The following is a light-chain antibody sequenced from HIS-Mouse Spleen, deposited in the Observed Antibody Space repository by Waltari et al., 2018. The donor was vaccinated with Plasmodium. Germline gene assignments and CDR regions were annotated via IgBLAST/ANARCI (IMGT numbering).Light chain of an antibody. CDR1: QSISSD. Sequence: DIQMTQSPSSLSASVGDRVTNTCRASQSISSDLNWYQQKPGKAPKLRIYAASSLQSGVPSRFSGSGSGTEFTLTISSLQPEYFATYYCQQSYSTWTFGQGTKVEIK. V-gene: IGKV1-39*01. CDR3: QQSYSTWT. CDR2: AAS. J-gene: IGKJ1*01.